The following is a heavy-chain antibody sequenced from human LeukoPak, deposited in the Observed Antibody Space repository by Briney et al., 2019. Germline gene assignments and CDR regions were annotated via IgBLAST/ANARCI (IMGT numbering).Heavy chain of an antibody. D-gene: IGHD6-13*01. J-gene: IGHJ4*02. Sequence: ASVKVSCKASGYTFTGYYMHWVRQASGQGLEWMGIINPSGGSTSYAQKLQGRVTMTTDTSTSTAYMELRSLRSDDTAVYYCARDSGAAGITHDYWGQGTLVTVSS. CDR1: GYTFTGYY. CDR2: INPSGGST. CDR3: ARDSGAAGITHDY. V-gene: IGHV1-46*01.